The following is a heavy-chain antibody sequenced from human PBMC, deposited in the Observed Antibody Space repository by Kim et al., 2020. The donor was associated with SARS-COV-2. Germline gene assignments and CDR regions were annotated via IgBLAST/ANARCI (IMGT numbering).Heavy chain of an antibody. D-gene: IGHD3-22*01. CDR3: ARHIGVTMIVVVSRWLEP. V-gene: IGHV4-31*03. Sequence: SETLSLTCTVSGGSISSGGYYWSWIRQHPGKGLEWIGYTYYSGSTYYNPSLKSRATISVDTSKNPFSLKLSSVTAADTAVYDCARHIGVTMIVVVSRWLEPWGQGALVAVSS. J-gene: IGHJ5*02. CDR2: TYYSGST. CDR1: GGSISSGGYY.